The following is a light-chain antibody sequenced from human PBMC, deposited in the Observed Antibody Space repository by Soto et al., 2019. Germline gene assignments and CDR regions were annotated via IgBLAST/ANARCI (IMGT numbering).Light chain of an antibody. CDR1: QTISSK. CDR2: SAS. Sequence: EIVMTQSPATLSVSPGERATLSCGASQTISSKLAWYQQKPGQAPRLLIYSASTRATGIPARFSGSGSGTDFTLPISSLQSEDFAVYYCHQYNNWPLTFGGGTRVEIK. J-gene: IGKJ4*01. V-gene: IGKV3-15*01. CDR3: HQYNNWPLT.